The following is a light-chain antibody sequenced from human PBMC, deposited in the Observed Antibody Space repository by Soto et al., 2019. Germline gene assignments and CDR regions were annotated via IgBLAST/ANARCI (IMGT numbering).Light chain of an antibody. CDR2: LEGSGSY. J-gene: IGLJ2*01. V-gene: IGLV4-60*02. CDR3: ETWDTNVVV. CDR1: SGHSTYI. Sequence: QAVVTQSSSASASLGSSVKLTCTLSSGHSTYIIAWHQQQPGKAPRYLMKLEGSGSYNKGSGIPDRSSGSSSGADRYLTISNLQFEDEADYYCETWDTNVVVFGGGTKLTVL.